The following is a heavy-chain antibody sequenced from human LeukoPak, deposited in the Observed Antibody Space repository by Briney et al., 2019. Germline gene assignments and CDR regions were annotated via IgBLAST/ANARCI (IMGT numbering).Heavy chain of an antibody. J-gene: IGHJ5*02. CDR1: GGSISSYY. CDR3: ARQGGDDWFDP. CDR2: INYSGST. V-gene: IGHV4-59*08. Sequence: SETLSLTCTVSGGSISSYYWSWIRQPPGKGLEWIGYINYSGSTNYNPSLKSRVTISVDTSKNQFSLKLSSVTAADTAVYYCARQGGDDWFDPWGQGTLVTVSS. D-gene: IGHD3-16*01.